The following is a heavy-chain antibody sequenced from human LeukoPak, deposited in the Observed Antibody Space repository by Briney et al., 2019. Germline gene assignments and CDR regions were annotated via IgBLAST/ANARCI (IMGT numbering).Heavy chain of an antibody. J-gene: IGHJ3*02. CDR3: AKGREWELPGAFDI. D-gene: IGHD1-26*01. Sequence: GGSLRLSCAASGFTFSNYAMSWVRQAPGKGLEWVSAITGSGGSTYYADSVKGRFTISRDNAKNSLYLQMNSLRAEDTALYYCAKGREWELPGAFDIWGQGTMVTVSS. CDR2: ITGSGGST. V-gene: IGHV3-23*01. CDR1: GFTFSNYA.